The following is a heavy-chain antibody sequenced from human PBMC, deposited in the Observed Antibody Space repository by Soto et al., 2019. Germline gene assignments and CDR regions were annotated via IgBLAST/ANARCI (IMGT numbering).Heavy chain of an antibody. CDR3: ARDRYYDSSGSGAFDI. Sequence: ASVKVSCKASGYTFTSYYMHWVRQAPGQGLEWMGIINPSGGSTSYAQKFQGRVTMTRDTSTSTVYMELSSLRSEDTAVYYCARDRYYDSSGSGAFDIWGQGTMVTVSS. CDR1: GYTFTSYY. J-gene: IGHJ3*02. D-gene: IGHD3-22*01. CDR2: INPSGGST. V-gene: IGHV1-46*01.